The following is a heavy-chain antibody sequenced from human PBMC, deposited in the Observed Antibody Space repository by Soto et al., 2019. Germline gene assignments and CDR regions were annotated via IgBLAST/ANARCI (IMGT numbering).Heavy chain of an antibody. Sequence: ASVKVSCKASGYTFTSYGISWVRQAPGQGLEWMGWISAYNGNTNYAQKLQGRVTMTTDTSTSAAHMELRSLRSDDTAVYYCARTFRFLEWLSPFDYWGQGTLVTVSS. CDR1: GYTFTSYG. CDR2: ISAYNGNT. CDR3: ARTFRFLEWLSPFDY. V-gene: IGHV1-18*01. D-gene: IGHD3-3*01. J-gene: IGHJ4*02.